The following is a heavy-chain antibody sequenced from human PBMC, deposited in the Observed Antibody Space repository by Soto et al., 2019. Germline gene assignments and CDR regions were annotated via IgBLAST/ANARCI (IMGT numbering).Heavy chain of an antibody. CDR3: ARKQLIAAAGTDYYYYYYMDV. CDR2: IYHSGST. J-gene: IGHJ6*03. Sequence: SETLSLTCAVSSGSISSSNWWSWVRQPPGKGLEWIGEIYHSGSTNYNPSLKSRVTISVDKSKNQFSLKLSSVTAADTAVYYCARKQLIAAAGTDYYYYYYMDVWGKGTTVTVSS. CDR1: SGSISSSNW. V-gene: IGHV4-4*02. D-gene: IGHD6-13*01.